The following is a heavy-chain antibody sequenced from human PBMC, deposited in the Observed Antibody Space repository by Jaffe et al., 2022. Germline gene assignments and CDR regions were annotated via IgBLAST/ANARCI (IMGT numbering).Heavy chain of an antibody. J-gene: IGHJ3*02. CDR2: IYYSGST. D-gene: IGHD4-17*01. V-gene: IGHV4-39*01. CDR1: GGSISSSSYY. CDR3: ARHGTYGDYVRGDAFDI. Sequence: QLQLQESGPGLVKPSETLSLTCTVSGGSISSSSYYWGWIRQPPGKGLEWIGSIYYSGSTYYNPSLKSRVTISVDTSKNQFSLKLSSVTAADTAVYYCARHGTYGDYVRGDAFDIWGQGTMVTVSS.